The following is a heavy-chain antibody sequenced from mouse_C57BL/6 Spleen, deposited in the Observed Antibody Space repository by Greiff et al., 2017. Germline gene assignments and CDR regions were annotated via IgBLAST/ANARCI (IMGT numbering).Heavy chain of an antibody. CDR1: GYSFTSYW. Sequence: QVQLQQPGAELVMPGASVKLSCKASGYSFTSYWMHWVKQRPGQGLEWIGEIDPSDSYTNYNQKFKGQSTLTVDKSSSTAYMQLSSLTSENTAVYYCARRGSETYFDVWGTGTTVTVSS. J-gene: IGHJ1*03. V-gene: IGHV1-69*01. CDR2: IDPSDSYT. CDR3: ARRGSETYFDV.